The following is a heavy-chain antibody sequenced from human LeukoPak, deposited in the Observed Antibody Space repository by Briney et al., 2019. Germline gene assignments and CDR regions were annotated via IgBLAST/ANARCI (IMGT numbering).Heavy chain of an antibody. CDR2: IYYSGST. D-gene: IGHD3-9*01. CDR1: GGSISSYY. CDR3: AGGVTYYDILTGYYRDEDWFDP. Sequence: SETLSLTCTVSGGSISSYYWSWIRQPPGKGLEWIGYIYYSGSTNYNPSLKSRVTISVDTSKNQFSLKLSSVTAADTAVYYCAGGVTYYDILTGYYRDEDWFDPWGQGTLVTVSS. V-gene: IGHV4-59*01. J-gene: IGHJ5*02.